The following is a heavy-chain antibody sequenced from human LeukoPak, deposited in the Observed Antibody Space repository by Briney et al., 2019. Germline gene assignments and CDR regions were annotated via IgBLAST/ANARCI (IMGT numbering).Heavy chain of an antibody. V-gene: IGHV5-51*01. Sequence: GESLKISCKGSGYSFTSYWIGWVRPMPGKGLEWMGIIYPGDSDTRYSPSFQGQVTISADKSISTAYLQWSSLKASDTAMYYCARRHYYDSSGYYYEDDAFDIWGQGTMVTVSS. CDR1: GYSFTSYW. CDR3: ARRHYYDSSGYYYEDDAFDI. D-gene: IGHD3-22*01. J-gene: IGHJ3*02. CDR2: IYPGDSDT.